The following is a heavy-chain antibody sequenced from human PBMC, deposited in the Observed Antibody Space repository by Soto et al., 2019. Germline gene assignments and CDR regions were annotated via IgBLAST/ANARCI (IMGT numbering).Heavy chain of an antibody. D-gene: IGHD2-21*02. CDR2: IYHSVST. CDR3: ARSYCGGDCYLYYYYYGMDV. J-gene: IGHJ6*02. V-gene: IGHV4-30-2*01. Sequence: SETLSLTCAVSGGSISSGGYSWSWIRQPPGKGLVWIGYIYHSVSTYYNPSLKSRVTISVDRSKNQFSLKLSSVTAADTAVYYCARSYCGGDCYLYYYYYGMDVWGQGTTVTVSS. CDR1: GGSISSGGYS.